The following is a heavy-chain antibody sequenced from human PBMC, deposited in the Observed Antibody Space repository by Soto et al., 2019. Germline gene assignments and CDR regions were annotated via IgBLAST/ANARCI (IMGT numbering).Heavy chain of an antibody. CDR2: ISGSGGST. CDR3: ARGVHYDFWSPLDY. J-gene: IGHJ4*02. V-gene: IGHV3-23*01. CDR1: GFTFSSYA. D-gene: IGHD3-3*01. Sequence: AGGSLRPSCAASGFTFSSYAMGWVRQAPGKGLEWVSGISGSGGSTYYADSVKGRFTISRDNSKNTLYLQMNSLKAEDTALYYCARGVHYDFWSPLDYWGQGTLVTVSS.